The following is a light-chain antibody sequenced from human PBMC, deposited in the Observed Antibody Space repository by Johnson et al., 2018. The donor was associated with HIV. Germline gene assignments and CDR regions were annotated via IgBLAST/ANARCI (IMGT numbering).Light chain of an antibody. CDR2: DNN. Sequence: QSVLTQPPSVSAAPGQKVTISCSGSSSNIGNNYVSWYQQLPGRAPKLLIYDNNKRPSGIPDRFSGSKSGTSATLGITGLQTGDEAEYYCGTWGSSLRVGFFGTWTKVTVL. J-gene: IGLJ1*01. V-gene: IGLV1-51*01. CDR3: GTWGSSLRVGF. CDR1: SSNIGNNY.